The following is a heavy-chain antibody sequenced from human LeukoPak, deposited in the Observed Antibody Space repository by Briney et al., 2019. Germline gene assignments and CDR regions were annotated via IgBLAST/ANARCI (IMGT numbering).Heavy chain of an antibody. D-gene: IGHD3-10*01. CDR3: ARSGGLDV. CDR2: ISSSDSSI. J-gene: IGHJ6*02. V-gene: IGHV3-48*03. CDR1: GFTFSSYE. Sequence: PRGSLRLSCATSGFTFSSYEMHWVRQAPGKGLEWVSYISSSDSSIFYADSVKGRFTVSRDNANNSLYLQMNSLRAEDTAVYYCARSGGLDVWGQGTTVTVSS.